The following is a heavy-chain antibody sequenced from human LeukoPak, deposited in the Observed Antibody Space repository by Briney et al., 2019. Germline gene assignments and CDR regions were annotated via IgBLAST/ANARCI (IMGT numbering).Heavy chain of an antibody. V-gene: IGHV3-53*01. CDR3: ARGVEPLAANTLAY. CDR2: LYSDGNT. D-gene: IGHD1-14*01. CDR1: GFTFSTYH. J-gene: IGHJ4*02. Sequence: TGESLRLSCAASGFTFSTYHMIWVRQAPGKGLEWVSVLYSDGNTKYADSVQGRFTISRDNSKNTLYLEMNSLSPDDTAVYYCARGVEPLAANTLAYWGQGTLVTVSS.